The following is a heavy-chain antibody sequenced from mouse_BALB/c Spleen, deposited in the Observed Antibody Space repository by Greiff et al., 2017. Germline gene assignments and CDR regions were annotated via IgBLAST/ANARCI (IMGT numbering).Heavy chain of an antibody. V-gene: IGHV5-9-3*01. CDR1: GFTFSSYA. CDR3: AREMGAY. D-gene: IGHD2-3*01. CDR2: ISSGGSYT. Sequence: EVHLVESGGGLVKPGGSLKLSCAASGFTFSSYAMSWVRQTPEKRLEWVATISSGGSYTYYPDSVKGRFTISRDNAKNTLYLQMSSLRSEDTAMYYCAREMGAYWGQGTLVTVSA. J-gene: IGHJ3*01.